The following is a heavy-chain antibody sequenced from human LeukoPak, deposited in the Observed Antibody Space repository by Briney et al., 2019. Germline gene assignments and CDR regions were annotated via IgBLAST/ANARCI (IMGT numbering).Heavy chain of an antibody. J-gene: IGHJ4*02. CDR1: GFTVSSNF. V-gene: IGHV3-53*01. Sequence: GSLRLSCAASGFTVSSNFMNWVRQAPGKGLEWVSIIYSGGSTYYADSVQGRFTISRDNSKNTLFLQMNSLRAEDTAVYYCASGSRGVATLDYWGQGTLVTVSS. D-gene: IGHD1-26*01. CDR3: ASGSRGVATLDY. CDR2: IYSGGST.